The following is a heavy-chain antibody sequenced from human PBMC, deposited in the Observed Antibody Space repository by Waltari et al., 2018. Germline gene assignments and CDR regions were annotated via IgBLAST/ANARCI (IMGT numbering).Heavy chain of an antibody. CDR1: GYTFMDYF. CDR2: IDPEDGET. J-gene: IGHJ4*02. D-gene: IGHD3-10*01. Sequence: EVELVQSGAEVKKPGATVKISCKASGYTFMDYFMHWVQQAPGKGLEWMGRIDPEDGETVYSEKFHGRVTITADTSTDTAYMELSSLTSGDTAVYYCAPLPGGSGQTFDYWGQGTLVTVS. CDR3: APLPGGSGQTFDY. V-gene: IGHV1-69-2*01.